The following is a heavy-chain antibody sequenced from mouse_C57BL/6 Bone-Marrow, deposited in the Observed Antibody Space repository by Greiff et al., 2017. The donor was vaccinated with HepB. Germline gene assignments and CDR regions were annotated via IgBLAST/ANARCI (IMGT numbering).Heavy chain of an antibody. V-gene: IGHV14-3*01. J-gene: IGHJ1*03. CDR2: IDPANGNT. CDR1: GFNIKNTY. Sequence: EVQGVESVAELVRPGASVKLSCTASGFNIKNTYMHWVKQRPEQGLEWIGRIDPANGNTKYAPKFQGKATITADTSSNTAYLQLSSLTSEDTAIYYCARLRNYYYGSSYWYFDVWGTGTTVTVSA. D-gene: IGHD1-1*01. CDR3: ARLRNYYYGSSYWYFDV.